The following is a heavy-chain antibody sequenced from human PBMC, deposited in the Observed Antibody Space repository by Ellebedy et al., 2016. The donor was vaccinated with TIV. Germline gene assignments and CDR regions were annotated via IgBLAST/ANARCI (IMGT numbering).Heavy chain of an antibody. J-gene: IGHJ4*02. CDR1: GFTVSSNY. CDR3: AGGVDYGDSTPLDY. CDR2: ISSSGNTI. V-gene: IGHV3-11*04. Sequence: GESLKISCAASGFTVSSNYMSWVRQAPGKGLEWVSYISSSGNTIYYADSVKGRFTISRDNAKNSLYLQMNSLRAEDTAVYYCAGGVDYGDSTPLDYWGQGTLVTVSS. D-gene: IGHD4-17*01.